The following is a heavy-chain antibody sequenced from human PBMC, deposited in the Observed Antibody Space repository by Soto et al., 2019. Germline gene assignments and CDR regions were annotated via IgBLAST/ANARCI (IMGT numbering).Heavy chain of an antibody. V-gene: IGHV1-69*13. J-gene: IGHJ4*02. D-gene: IGHD6-19*01. Sequence: GAPVKVSCKASGGTFSSYAISWVRQAPGQGLEWMGGIIPIFGTANYAQKFQGRVTITADESTSTAYMELSSLRSEDTAVYYCARDLIYGARIKRGRIAVAGPNRSPFDYWGQGTLVTVSS. CDR3: ARDLIYGARIKRGRIAVAGPNRSPFDY. CDR1: GGTFSSYA. CDR2: IIPIFGTA.